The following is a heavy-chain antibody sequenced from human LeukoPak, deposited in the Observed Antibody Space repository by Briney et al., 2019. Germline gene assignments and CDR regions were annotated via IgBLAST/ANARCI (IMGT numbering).Heavy chain of an antibody. D-gene: IGHD6-13*01. Sequence: LAGGSLRLSCEVSGLTFTDYWMNWVRQAPGKGPEWVASIRQDGSEKTYVDSVKGRFTISRDNTKNSLSLQLNGLRAEDTAVYYCARDGTAADLYFDLWGQGTLVTVSS. J-gene: IGHJ4*01. CDR3: ARDGTAADLYFDL. CDR2: IRQDGSEK. CDR1: GLTFTDYW. V-gene: IGHV3-7*01.